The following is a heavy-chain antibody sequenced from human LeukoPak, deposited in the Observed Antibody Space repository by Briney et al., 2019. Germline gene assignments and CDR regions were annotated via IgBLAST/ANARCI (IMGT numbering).Heavy chain of an antibody. J-gene: IGHJ4*02. V-gene: IGHV4-38-2*02. D-gene: IGHD2-15*01. CDR2: IFHSGDV. Sequence: PSETLSLTCIVSGYSIISDYFWGWVRQPPGKGPEWIGSIFHSGDVYYNPSLTSRVTLSVDPSNNRFSLKVTSVTAADTAIYYCARVVASPSIDFWGQGTLVTVSS. CDR1: GYSIISDYF. CDR3: ARVVASPSIDF.